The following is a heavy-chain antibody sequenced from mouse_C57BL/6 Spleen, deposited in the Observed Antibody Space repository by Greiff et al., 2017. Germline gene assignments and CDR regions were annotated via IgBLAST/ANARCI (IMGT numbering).Heavy chain of an antibody. CDR3: TRGTVVAPYYAMDY. Sequence: QVQLQQSGAELVRPGASVTLSCKASGYTFTDYEMHWVKQTPVHGLEWIGAIDPETGGTAYNQKFKGKAILTADKSSSPAYMELRSLTSEDSAVYYCTRGTVVAPYYAMDYWGQGTSVTVSS. J-gene: IGHJ4*01. V-gene: IGHV1-15*01. CDR2: IDPETGGT. D-gene: IGHD1-1*01. CDR1: GYTFTDYE.